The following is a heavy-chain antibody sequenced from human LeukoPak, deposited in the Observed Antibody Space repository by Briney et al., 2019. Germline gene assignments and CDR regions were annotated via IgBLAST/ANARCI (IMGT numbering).Heavy chain of an antibody. D-gene: IGHD4-17*01. CDR1: GFTVSTNY. CDR2: VYMGGTT. CDR3: ARGTRYPTVTTEFDY. Sequence: GGSLRLSCAASGFTVSTNYMNWVRQAPGKGLEWVSVVYMGGTTYYADSVKGRFTISRDSTKNTIYLQMNNLRAADTAVYYCARGTRYPTVTTEFDYWGQGTLVTVSS. V-gene: IGHV3-66*01. J-gene: IGHJ4*02.